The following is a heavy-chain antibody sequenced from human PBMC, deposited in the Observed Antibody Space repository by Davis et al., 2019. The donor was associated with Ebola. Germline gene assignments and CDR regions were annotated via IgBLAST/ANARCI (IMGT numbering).Heavy chain of an antibody. Sequence: ESLKISCAASGFIFSNYAMSWVRQAPGEGLEWVSSISVRSITYHADSVKGRFTISRDNSKNTLYLQMNSLRAEDTAVYYCAKVHPPTTVTTGWFDPWGQGTLVTVSS. CDR1: GFIFSNYA. CDR3: AKVHPPTTVTTGWFDP. CDR2: ISVRSIT. V-gene: IGHV3-23*01. J-gene: IGHJ5*02. D-gene: IGHD4-17*01.